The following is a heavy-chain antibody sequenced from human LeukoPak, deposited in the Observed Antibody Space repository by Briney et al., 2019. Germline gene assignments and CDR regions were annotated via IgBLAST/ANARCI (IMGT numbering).Heavy chain of an antibody. CDR2: IYYSGSA. J-gene: IGHJ6*02. CDR1: GGSISSGGYY. V-gene: IGHV4-31*03. D-gene: IGHD3-16*01. CDR3: ARGIMIYGMDV. Sequence: PSQTLSLTCTVSGGSISSGGYYWSWIRQHPGKGLEWIGYIYYSGSAYYNPSLKSRVTISVDTSKNQFSLKLSSVTAADTAVYYCARGIMIYGMDVWGQGTTVTVSS.